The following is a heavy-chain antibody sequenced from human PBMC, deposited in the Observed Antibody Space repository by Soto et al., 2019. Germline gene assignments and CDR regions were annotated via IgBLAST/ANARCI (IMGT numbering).Heavy chain of an antibody. D-gene: IGHD2-2*01. CDR3: ARGGGVVVPAARGVYYYYGMDV. CDR1: GGTFSSYA. J-gene: IGHJ6*02. CDR2: IIPIFGTA. Sequence: QVQLVQSGAEVKKPGSSVKVSCKASGGTFSSYAISWVRQAPGQGLEWMGGIIPIFGTANYAQKFKGRVTIPADESTSTAYMELSSLRSEDTAVYYCARGGGVVVPAARGVYYYYGMDVWGQGTTVTVSS. V-gene: IGHV1-69*01.